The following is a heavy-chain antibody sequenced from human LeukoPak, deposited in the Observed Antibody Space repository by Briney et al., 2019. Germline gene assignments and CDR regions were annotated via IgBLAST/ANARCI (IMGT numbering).Heavy chain of an antibody. Sequence: PGGSLRLACAASGFTVSNKDMSWVRQAPGGGLEWVSVIYSGGSTYYAGSVKGRFTISRANSKNTLCLQMNSRRAEDTVMDYWTNLTRVAFYIWGGGTMVTASS. D-gene: IGHD4/OR15-4a*01. J-gene: IGHJ3*02. CDR1: GFTVSNKD. V-gene: IGHV3-66*02. CDR2: IYSGGST. CDR3: TNLTRVAFYI.